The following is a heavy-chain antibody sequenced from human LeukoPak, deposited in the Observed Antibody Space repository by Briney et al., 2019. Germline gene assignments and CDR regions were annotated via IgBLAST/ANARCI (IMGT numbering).Heavy chain of an antibody. V-gene: IGHV4-39*01. CDR2: IYYSGST. CDR3: ARHPDTAMVFDY. CDR1: GGSISSSSYY. J-gene: IGHJ4*02. D-gene: IGHD5-18*01. Sequence: SSETLSLTCTVSGGSISSSSYYWGWIRQPPGKGLGWIGSIYYSGSTYYNPSLKSRVTISVDTSKNQFSLKLSSVTAADTAVYYCARHPDTAMVFDYWGQGTLVTVSS.